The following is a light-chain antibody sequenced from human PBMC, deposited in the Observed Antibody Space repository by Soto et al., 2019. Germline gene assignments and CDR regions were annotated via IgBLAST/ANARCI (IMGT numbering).Light chain of an antibody. V-gene: IGKV1-39*01. CDR1: QYIGKY. CDR2: AAT. Sequence: DIQMTQSPSSLSASVGDRVTITCRASQYIGKYLNWYQQRPGKAPRVLIYAATTLESGVASRFSGSGSGTDFSLTISSLQPEDSATYYCQQSYTSFYTFGPGTRVDF. CDR3: QQSYTSFYT. J-gene: IGKJ3*01.